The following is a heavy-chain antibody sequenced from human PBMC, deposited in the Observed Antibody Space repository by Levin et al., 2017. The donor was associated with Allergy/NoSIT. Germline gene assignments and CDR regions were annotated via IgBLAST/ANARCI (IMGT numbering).Heavy chain of an antibody. CDR3: AKGVLRFLEWLSRDYGMDV. CDR1: GFTFSSYG. Sequence: LSLTCAASGFTFSSYGMHWVRQAPGKGLEWVAVISYDGSNKYYADSVKGRFTISRDNSKNTLYLQMNSLRAEDTAVYYCAKGVLRFLEWLSRDYGMDVWGQGTTVTVSS. V-gene: IGHV3-30*18. D-gene: IGHD3-3*01. J-gene: IGHJ6*02. CDR2: ISYDGSNK.